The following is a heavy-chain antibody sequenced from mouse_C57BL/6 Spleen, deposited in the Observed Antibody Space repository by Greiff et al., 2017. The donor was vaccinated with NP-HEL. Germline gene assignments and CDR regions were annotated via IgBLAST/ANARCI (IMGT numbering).Heavy chain of an antibody. J-gene: IGHJ4*01. Sequence: QVQLQQPGAELVKPGASVKISCKASGYAFSSYWMNWVKQRPGKGLEWIGQIYPGDGDTNYNGKFKGKATLTADKSSSTAYMQLSSLTSEDSAVYFCARPLTMKYYAMDYWGQGTSVTVSS. CDR3: ARPLTMKYYAMDY. V-gene: IGHV1-80*01. CDR2: IYPGDGDT. CDR1: GYAFSSYW. D-gene: IGHD1-1*02.